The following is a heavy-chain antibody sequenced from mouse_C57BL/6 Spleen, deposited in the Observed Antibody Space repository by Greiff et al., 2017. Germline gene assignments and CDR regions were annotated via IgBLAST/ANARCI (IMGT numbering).Heavy chain of an antibody. CDR1: GYAFSSSW. Sequence: VQLQQSGPELVKPGASVKISCKASGYAFSSSWMNWVKQRPGKGLEWIGRIYPGDGDTNYNGKFKGKATLTAEKSSSTAYMQLSSLTSEDSAVYFCASYYCSFDYWGQGTTLTVSS. CDR3: ASYYCSFDY. D-gene: IGHD2-12*01. J-gene: IGHJ2*01. CDR2: IYPGDGDT. V-gene: IGHV1-82*01.